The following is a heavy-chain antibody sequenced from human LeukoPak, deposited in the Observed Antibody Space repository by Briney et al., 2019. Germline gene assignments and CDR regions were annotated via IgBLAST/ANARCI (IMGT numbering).Heavy chain of an antibody. V-gene: IGHV4-34*08. D-gene: IGHD3-3*01. CDR2: INPSRNT. CDR1: GFTFGDYA. J-gene: IGHJ4*02. Sequence: GSLRLSCATSGFTFGDYAMSWVRQAPGKGLEWIGQINPSRNTNYNPSLKSRVTISVDTSKKQFSLKLSSVTAADTAVYYCARRYDFWSGYPPPLDYWGQGTLVTVSS. CDR3: ARRYDFWSGYPPPLDY.